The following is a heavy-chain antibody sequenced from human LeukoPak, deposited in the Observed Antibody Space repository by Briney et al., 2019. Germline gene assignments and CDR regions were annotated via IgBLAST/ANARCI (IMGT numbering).Heavy chain of an antibody. V-gene: IGHV1-69*13. CDR3: ATYDSSGYDDAFDI. J-gene: IGHJ3*02. CDR2: IIPIFGTA. Sequence: SVKVSCKASGGTFSSYAISWVRQAPGQGLEWMGGIIPIFGTANYAQKFQGRVTITADESTSTAYMELSSLRSEDTAVYYCATYDSSGYDDAFDIWGQGTMVTVSS. D-gene: IGHD3-22*01. CDR1: GGTFSSYA.